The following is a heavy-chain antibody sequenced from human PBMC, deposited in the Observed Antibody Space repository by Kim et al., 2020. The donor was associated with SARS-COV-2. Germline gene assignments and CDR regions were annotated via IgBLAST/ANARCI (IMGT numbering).Heavy chain of an antibody. CDR3: AKGGSYDSSGRYFDY. D-gene: IGHD3-22*01. V-gene: IGHV3-23*01. Sequence: DSVKGRFTISRDNSKNTLYLQMNSLRAEDTAVYYCAKGGSYDSSGRYFDYWGQGTLVTVSS. J-gene: IGHJ4*02.